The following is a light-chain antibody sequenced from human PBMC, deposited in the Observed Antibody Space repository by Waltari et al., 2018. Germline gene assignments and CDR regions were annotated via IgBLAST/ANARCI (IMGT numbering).Light chain of an antibody. Sequence: QSALTQPASVSGSPGQSITLSCTGTSSDVGGYNSVSWYQKHPGKAPKLMIYEVSNRPSGVSNRFSGSKSGNTASLTISGLQAEDEADYYCSSYTSSSTNYVFGTGTKVTVL. CDR1: SSDVGGYNS. CDR3: SSYTSSSTNYV. CDR2: EVS. V-gene: IGLV2-14*01. J-gene: IGLJ1*01.